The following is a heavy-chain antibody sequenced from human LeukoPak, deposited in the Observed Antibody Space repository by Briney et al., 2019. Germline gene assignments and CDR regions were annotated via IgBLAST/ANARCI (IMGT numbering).Heavy chain of an antibody. CDR3: ARASSYYYGMDV. CDR1: GFTFSSYS. J-gene: IGHJ6*02. CDR2: ISSSSSYI. Sequence: GGSLRLSCAASGFTFSSYSMNWVRQAPGKGLEWVSSISSSSSYIYYADSVKGRYTISRDNAKNSLYLQMNSPRAEDTAVYYCARASSYYYGMDVWGQGTTVTVSS. V-gene: IGHV3-21*01.